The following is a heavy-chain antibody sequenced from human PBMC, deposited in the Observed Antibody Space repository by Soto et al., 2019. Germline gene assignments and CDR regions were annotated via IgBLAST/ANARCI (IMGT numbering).Heavy chain of an antibody. CDR1: GFTFGSNW. V-gene: IGHV3-7*03. CDR2: IKRDGSEK. Sequence: EVQLVESGGGLVQPGGSLRLSCAASGFTFGSNWMSWVRQAPGKGLEWVANIKRDGSEKYYVDSVKGRFTISRDNGKNTLYLQMTSLRADDTAVYYCASLEWESTGYADYWGQGTLVTVSS. CDR3: ASLEWESTGYADY. D-gene: IGHD3-3*01. J-gene: IGHJ4*02.